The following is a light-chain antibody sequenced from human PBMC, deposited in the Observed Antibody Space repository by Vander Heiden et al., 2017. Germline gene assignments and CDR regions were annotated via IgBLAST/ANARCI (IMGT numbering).Light chain of an antibody. Sequence: DVGMTQSPLSLPVTLGQPASISCRSSQSLVYSDGNTYLNWFQQRPGQSPRRLIYKVSNRDSGVPDRVSGSGSGTDFTLKISRVEAEDVGVYYCMQGTHWPPTFGGGTKVEIK. J-gene: IGKJ4*01. V-gene: IGKV2-30*01. CDR2: KVS. CDR1: QSLVYSDGNTY. CDR3: MQGTHWPPT.